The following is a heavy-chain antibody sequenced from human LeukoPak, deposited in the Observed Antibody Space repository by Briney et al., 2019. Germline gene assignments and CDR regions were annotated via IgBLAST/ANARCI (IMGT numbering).Heavy chain of an antibody. J-gene: IGHJ4*02. D-gene: IGHD3-16*01. V-gene: IGHV3-15*04. CDR3: TLDDVGLAPDY. Sequence: GGSLRLSCAASGFTFTAAWMSWVRQAPGKGLEWVGRIESKSDGGTTYYAAPVKGRFTISRDDLKNTLYLQMNSLKTEDTAVYCCTLDDVGLAPDYWGQGTLVAVSS. CDR1: GFTFTAAW. CDR2: IESKSDGGTT.